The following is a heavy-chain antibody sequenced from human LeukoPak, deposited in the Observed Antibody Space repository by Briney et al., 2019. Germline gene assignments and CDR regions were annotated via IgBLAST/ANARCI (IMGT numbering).Heavy chain of an antibody. V-gene: IGHV3-33*01. Sequence: GRSLRLSCAASGFTSSSYGMHWVRQAPGKGLEWVAVIWYDGSNKYYADSVKGRFTISRDNSKNTLYLQMNSLRAEDTAVYYCARGSLGATGHHFDYWGQGTLVTVSS. J-gene: IGHJ4*02. D-gene: IGHD1-26*01. CDR1: GFTSSSYG. CDR3: ARGSLGATGHHFDY. CDR2: IWYDGSNK.